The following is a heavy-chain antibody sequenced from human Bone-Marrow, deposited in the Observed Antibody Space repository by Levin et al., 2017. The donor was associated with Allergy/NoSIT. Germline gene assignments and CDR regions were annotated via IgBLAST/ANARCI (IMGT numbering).Heavy chain of an antibody. D-gene: IGHD6-19*01. V-gene: IGHV4-59*01. CDR3: GRSHGEAVGYSGLGV. CDR1: GGSISCYY. CDR2: IYNIETT. J-gene: IGHJ6*02. Sequence: SETLSLTCTISGGSISCYYWYWIRQPPGKGLEWIGYIYNIETTNYNPSLKSRLTISIDTSKNQFSLWLTSVTTADTAMYYFGRSHGEAVGYSGLGVWGPGTTVTVSS.